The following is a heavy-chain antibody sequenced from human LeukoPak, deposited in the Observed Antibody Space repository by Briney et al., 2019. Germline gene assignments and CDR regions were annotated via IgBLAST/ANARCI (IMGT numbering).Heavy chain of an antibody. D-gene: IGHD2-21*02. CDR2: VASSGTS. V-gene: IGHV4-59*01. CDR1: GDSISSYY. Sequence: SETLSLTCTVSGDSISSYYWTWIRQTPGKELEWIGFVASSGTSNYNPSLKSRVSISIDTSKNQFSLALTSVTPADTAVYYCARVVRGVVTSNWFDPWGQGTLVSVSS. J-gene: IGHJ5*02. CDR3: ARVVRGVVTSNWFDP.